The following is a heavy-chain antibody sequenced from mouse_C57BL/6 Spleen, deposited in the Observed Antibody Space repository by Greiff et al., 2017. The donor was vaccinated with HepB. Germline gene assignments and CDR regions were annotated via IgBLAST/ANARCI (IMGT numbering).Heavy chain of an antibody. CDR1: GFNIKDDY. CDR2: IDPENGDT. J-gene: IGHJ3*01. CDR3: TTAQAAWFAY. V-gene: IGHV14-4*01. D-gene: IGHD3-2*02. Sequence: EVQLQQSGAELVRPGASVKLSCTASGFNIKDDYMHWVKQRPEQGLEWIGWIDPENGDTEYASKFKGKATITAETYSNTAYLQLSSLTSEDTAVYYCTTAQAAWFAYWGQGTPVTVSA.